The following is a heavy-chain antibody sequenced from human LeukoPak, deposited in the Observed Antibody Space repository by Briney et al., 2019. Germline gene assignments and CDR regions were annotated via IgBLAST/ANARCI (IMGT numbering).Heavy chain of an antibody. V-gene: IGHV3-11*04. D-gene: IGHD5-18*01. J-gene: IGHJ6*03. Sequence: TGGSLRLSCAASGLTFSDYYMSWIRQAPGKGLEWVSYISSSGSTIYYADSVKGRFTISRDNAKNSLYLQMNSLRAEDTAVYYCARERGYSYGSYYYYMDVWGKGTTVTVSS. CDR3: ARERGYSYGSYYYYMDV. CDR2: ISSSGSTI. CDR1: GLTFSDYY.